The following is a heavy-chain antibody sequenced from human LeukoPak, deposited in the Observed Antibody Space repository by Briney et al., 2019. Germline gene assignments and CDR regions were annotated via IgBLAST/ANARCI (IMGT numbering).Heavy chain of an antibody. CDR3: AREYSSSWYNWFDP. J-gene: IGHJ5*02. D-gene: IGHD6-13*01. CDR1: GCTFTGYY. CDR2: INPNSGGT. V-gene: IGHV1-2*02. Sequence: ASVKVSCKASGCTFTGYYMHWVRQAPGQGLEWMGWINPNSGGTNYAQKFQGRVTMTRDTSISTAYMELSRLRSDDTAVYYCAREYSSSWYNWFDPWGQGTLVTVSS.